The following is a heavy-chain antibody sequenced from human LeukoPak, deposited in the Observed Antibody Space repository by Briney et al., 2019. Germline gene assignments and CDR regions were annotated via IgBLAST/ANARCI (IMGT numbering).Heavy chain of an antibody. Sequence: PGGSLRLSCIVSGFTFGEYAMSWVRQAPGKGLEWVGFVRSKTFGGTTEYAASVKGRFTISRDDSKSIAYLQMNSLKTEDTAVYYCTRSSKILTGFYYYYKGVWGKGTTVTVSS. J-gene: IGHJ6*03. CDR2: VRSKTFGGTT. CDR1: GFTFGEYA. D-gene: IGHD7-27*01. CDR3: TRSSKILTGFYYYYKGV. V-gene: IGHV3-49*04.